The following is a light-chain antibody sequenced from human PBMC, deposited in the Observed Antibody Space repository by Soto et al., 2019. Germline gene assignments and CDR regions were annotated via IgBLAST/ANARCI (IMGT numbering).Light chain of an antibody. CDR1: QSISGY. CDR3: QQSYSSRIS. CDR2: ATS. V-gene: IGKV1-39*01. J-gene: IGKJ5*01. Sequence: DIQMTQSPSSLSAFVGDRVTITCRASQSISGYLNWYQQKPGKAPKLLIFATSSLQSGVPSRFSGSGSGTDFTLTISSLQLEDFAIYYCQQSYSSRISFGQGTRLEIK.